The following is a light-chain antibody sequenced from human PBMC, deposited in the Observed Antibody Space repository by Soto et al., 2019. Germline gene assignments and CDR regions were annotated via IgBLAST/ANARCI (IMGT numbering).Light chain of an antibody. CDR1: QTISSS. CDR3: QQSYSAPYT. Sequence: DIQMTQSPSSLSASVGDRVTITCRASQTISSSFNWYQQKSGKAPKLLIYAASSLESGVPSRFSGSGSGTDFTLTISSLQPEDFATYYCQQSYSAPYTFGQGTKLEIK. CDR2: AAS. V-gene: IGKV1-39*01. J-gene: IGKJ2*01.